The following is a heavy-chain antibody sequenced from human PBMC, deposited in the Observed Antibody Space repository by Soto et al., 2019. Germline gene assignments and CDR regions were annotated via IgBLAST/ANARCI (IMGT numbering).Heavy chain of an antibody. D-gene: IGHD3-22*01. J-gene: IGHJ2*01. V-gene: IGHV3-23*01. CDR2: ISGSGGST. Sequence: EVQLLESGGGLVQSGGSLRLSCAASGFTFSSYAMSWVRQAPGKGLEWVSVISGSGGSTFYADSVKGRFTISRDNSKSTLYLQMNSLRADDTAVFYCAKSYYYDSSGFYPFDLWGRGTLVTVSS. CDR1: GFTFSSYA. CDR3: AKSYYYDSSGFYPFDL.